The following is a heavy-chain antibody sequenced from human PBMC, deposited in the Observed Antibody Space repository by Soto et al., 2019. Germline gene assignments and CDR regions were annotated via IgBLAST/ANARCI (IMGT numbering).Heavy chain of an antibody. CDR1: GFTFSSYA. CDR2: ISGSGGST. J-gene: IGHJ6*02. Sequence: PWGSLRLSCAASGFTFSSYAMSWVRQAPGKGLEWVSSISGSGGSTYYADSVKVRFTISRDNPKNTLYLQMNSLRAEDTAVYYCANHIVESLEIPRKDYYYYYGMYXWGQGTKVTVS. V-gene: IGHV3-23*01. D-gene: IGHD1-1*01. CDR3: ANHIVESLEIPRKDYYYYYGMYX.